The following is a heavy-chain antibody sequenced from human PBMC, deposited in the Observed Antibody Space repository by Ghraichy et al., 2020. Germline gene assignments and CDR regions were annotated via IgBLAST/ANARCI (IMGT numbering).Heavy chain of an antibody. J-gene: IGHJ4*02. CDR3: ARMASSPVVLDPYYFDY. CDR2: IYYSGST. V-gene: IGHV4-39*01. CDR1: GGSISSSSYY. D-gene: IGHD5-24*01. Sequence: SETLSLTCTVSGGSISSSSYYWGWIRQPPGKGLEWIGSIYYSGSTYYNPSLKSRVTISVDTSKNQFSLKLSSVTAADTAVYYCARMASSPVVLDPYYFDYWGQGTLVTVSS.